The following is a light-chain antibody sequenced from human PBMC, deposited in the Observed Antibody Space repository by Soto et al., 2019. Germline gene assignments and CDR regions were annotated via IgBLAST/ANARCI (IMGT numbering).Light chain of an antibody. Sequence: AIQLTQSPSSLSASVGDRVSITCRASQDIKTYLAWYQQKQGKAPKLLISGTFPLQSVVTSRVNGSGSGTDVTLTISRLRLEAFAPDYRQHLTNDPPTTIGPGTNV. CDR2: GTF. CDR1: QDIKTY. V-gene: IGKV1D-13*01. CDR3: QHLTNDPPTT. J-gene: IGKJ3*01.